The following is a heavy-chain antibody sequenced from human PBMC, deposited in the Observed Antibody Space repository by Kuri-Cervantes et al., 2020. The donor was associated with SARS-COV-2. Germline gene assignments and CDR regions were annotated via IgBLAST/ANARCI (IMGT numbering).Heavy chain of an antibody. CDR1: GFTFSSYA. Sequence: ESLKISCAASGFTFSSYAMSWVRQAPGKGLEWIGSIYHSGSTYYNPSLKSRVTISVDTSKNQFSLKLSSVTAADTAVYYCARDRRDGYNYYYYYGMDVWGQGTTVTVSS. CDR3: ARDRRDGYNYYYYYGMDV. CDR2: IYHSGST. D-gene: IGHD5-24*01. J-gene: IGHJ6*02. V-gene: IGHV4-38-2*02.